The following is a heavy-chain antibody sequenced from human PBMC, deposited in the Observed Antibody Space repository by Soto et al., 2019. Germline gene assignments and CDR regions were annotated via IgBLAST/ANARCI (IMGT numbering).Heavy chain of an antibody. Sequence: SETLSLTCTVSGGSISSYYWSWIRQPPVNGLEWIGYISYSGSTNCNSSLKSRVTISVDTSKNQFSLKLSSVTAADTAVYYCAREGVTPSYYYYYGMDVWGQGTTVTVSS. CDR3: AREGVTPSYYYYYGMDV. CDR2: ISYSGST. D-gene: IGHD5-18*01. V-gene: IGHV4-59*01. J-gene: IGHJ6*02. CDR1: GGSISSYY.